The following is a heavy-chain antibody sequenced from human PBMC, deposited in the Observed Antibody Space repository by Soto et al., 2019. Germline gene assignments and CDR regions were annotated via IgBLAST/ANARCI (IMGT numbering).Heavy chain of an antibody. J-gene: IGHJ4*02. Sequence: QVQLVESGGGVVEPGRSLRLSCAGSGFTFSNYGLHWVRQAPGKGLEWVAAISYDGSNEHYADSVKGRFTISRDYSKKVLYLQMDRLRPEDTAVYYCAKDGSPRYCTRSSCRPEGAYWCQGTLVTVSS. D-gene: IGHD2-15*01. CDR2: ISYDGSNE. V-gene: IGHV3-30*18. CDR3: AKDGSPRYCTRSSCRPEGAY. CDR1: GFTFSNYG.